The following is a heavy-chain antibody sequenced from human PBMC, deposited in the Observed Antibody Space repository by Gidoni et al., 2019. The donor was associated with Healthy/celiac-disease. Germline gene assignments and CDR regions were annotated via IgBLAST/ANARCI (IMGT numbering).Heavy chain of an antibody. Sequence: QITLKESGPTLVQPTQTLTLTCTFSGLSLSTSGVGVGWIRQPPGKALEWLALIYWDDEKRYSPSLKSRLTITKDTSKNQVVLTMTNMDPVDTATYYCAHRGSSWSPFDYWGQGTLVTVSS. CDR1: GLSLSTSGVG. D-gene: IGHD6-13*01. J-gene: IGHJ4*02. CDR2: IYWDDEK. CDR3: AHRGSSWSPFDY. V-gene: IGHV2-5*02.